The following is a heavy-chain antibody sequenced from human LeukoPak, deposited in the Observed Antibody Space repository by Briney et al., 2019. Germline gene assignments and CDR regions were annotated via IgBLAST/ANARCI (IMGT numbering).Heavy chain of an antibody. CDR2: LSYDGSNR. Sequence: GRSLRLSCAASGFTFSSFGMHWVRQAPGKGLEWVAVLSYDGSNRYYADSVKGRFTISRDNSKNTLYLQMNSLRAEDTAVYYCTTDDDGGLGHWGQGTLVTVSS. J-gene: IGHJ4*02. CDR3: TTDDDGGLGH. D-gene: IGHD3-16*01. V-gene: IGHV3-30*03. CDR1: GFTFSSFG.